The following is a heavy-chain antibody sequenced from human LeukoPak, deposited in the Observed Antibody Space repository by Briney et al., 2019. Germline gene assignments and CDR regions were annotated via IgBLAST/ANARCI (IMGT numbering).Heavy chain of an antibody. D-gene: IGHD6-13*01. V-gene: IGHV4-59*11. J-gene: IGHJ5*02. CDR3: ARGLRGYSSSWSNWFDP. CDR2: IYYSGST. Sequence: TSETLSLTCTVSGGSISSHYWSWIRRPPGKGLEWIGYIYYSGSTNYSPSLKSRVTISVDTSKNQFSLKLSSVTAADTAVYYCARGLRGYSSSWSNWFDPWGQGTLVTVSS. CDR1: GGSISSHY.